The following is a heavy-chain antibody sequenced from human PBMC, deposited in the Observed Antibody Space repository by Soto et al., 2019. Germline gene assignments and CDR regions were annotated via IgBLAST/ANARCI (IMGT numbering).Heavy chain of an antibody. CDR1: GYTDNTYG. D-gene: IGHD4-17*01. V-gene: IGHV1-18*01. J-gene: IGHJ2*01. Sequence: QVQLVQSGTEVKKPGASVKVSCKASGYTDNTYGITWVRQAPGQGLEWMGWISAYNGNTNYAQKFQGRVTMTADTSTSTGYMELRSLTSDDTAVYYCATVNPYYCFDLWGRGTLVTVSS. CDR2: ISAYNGNT. CDR3: ATVNPYYCFDL.